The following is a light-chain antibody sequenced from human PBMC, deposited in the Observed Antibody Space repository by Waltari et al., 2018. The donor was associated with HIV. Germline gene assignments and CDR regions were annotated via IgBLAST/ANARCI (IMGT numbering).Light chain of an antibody. CDR2: RD. V-gene: IGLV1-40*01. CDR1: SSNNGSPYD. Sequence: QSVLTQPPSVSGAPGQRVTISCTGNSSNNGSPYDVHWYLQTPGSAPKLLITRDSRPSGVPERYSSSRSGTSASLAITALRTEDEGTYYCQSYDSDLSSPVFGGGTELTVL. CDR3: QSYDSDLSSPV. J-gene: IGLJ3*02.